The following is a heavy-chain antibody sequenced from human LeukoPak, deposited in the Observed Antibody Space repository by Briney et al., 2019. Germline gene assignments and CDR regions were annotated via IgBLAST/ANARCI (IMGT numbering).Heavy chain of an antibody. J-gene: IGHJ4*02. D-gene: IGHD2-15*01. Sequence: QPGRSLRLSCEASGFNFRNYGMHWVRQAPGKGLEWVAVIWYDGTNKYYADSVKGRFTISRDNSKNTLYLQMNSLRAEDTAVYYCAKGTSSSCYSAPNYWGQGTLVTVSS. CDR1: GFNFRNYG. CDR3: AKGTSSSCYSAPNY. CDR2: IWYDGTNK. V-gene: IGHV3-33*06.